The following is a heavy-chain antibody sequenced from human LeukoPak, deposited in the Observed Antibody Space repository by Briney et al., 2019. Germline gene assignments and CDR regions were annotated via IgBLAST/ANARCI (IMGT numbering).Heavy chain of an antibody. CDR1: GYTFTSYD. J-gene: IGHJ6*02. CDR3: ARSDCSGGSCYFVYYYGMDV. CDR2: MNPNSGNT. D-gene: IGHD2-15*01. V-gene: IGHV1-8*01. Sequence: ASVKVSCKASGYTFTSYDINWVRQATGQGLEWMGWMNPNSGNTGYAQKFQGRVTMTRNTYISTAYMELSSLRSDDTAVYYCARSDCSGGSCYFVYYYGMDVWGQGTTVTVSS.